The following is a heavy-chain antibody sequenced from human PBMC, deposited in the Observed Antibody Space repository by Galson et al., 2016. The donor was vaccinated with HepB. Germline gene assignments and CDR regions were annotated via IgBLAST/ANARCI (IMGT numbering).Heavy chain of an antibody. D-gene: IGHD3-3*01. CDR1: GFTFSAYD. CDR2: IRDSGTNT. V-gene: IGHV3-23*01. CDR3: AKVKGIGYYPFDY. Sequence: SLRLSCAASGFTFSAYDMGWVRQAPGKGLEWLSRIRDSGTNTKIADSVKGRFTFSRDNFKNTLYLQMSILRTEDTAVYYCAKVKGIGYYPFDYWGKGTLVTVSS. J-gene: IGHJ4*02.